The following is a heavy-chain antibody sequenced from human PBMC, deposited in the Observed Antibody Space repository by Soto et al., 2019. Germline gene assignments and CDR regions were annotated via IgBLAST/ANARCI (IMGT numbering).Heavy chain of an antibody. CDR3: ATHYAPPGAFDI. CDR2: FDPEDGET. D-gene: IGHD2-2*01. CDR1: GYTLTELS. Sequence: GASVKVSCKVSGYTLTELSMHWVRQAPGKGLEWMGGFDPEDGETIYAQKFQGGVTMTEDTSTDTAYMELSSLRSEDTAVYYCATHYAPPGAFDIWGQGTMVTVSS. V-gene: IGHV1-24*01. J-gene: IGHJ3*02.